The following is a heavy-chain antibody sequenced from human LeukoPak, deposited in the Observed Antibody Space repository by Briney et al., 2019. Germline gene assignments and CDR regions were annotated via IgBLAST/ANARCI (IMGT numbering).Heavy chain of an antibody. CDR1: GFTFSDYY. CDR2: ISSSGSTI. CDR3: ARDQGSGYDYSDY. Sequence: PGGSLRLSCAASGFTFSDYYMSWIRQAPGKGLEWVSYISSSGSTIYYADSVKGRFTISRDNVKNSLYLQMNSLRAEDTAVYYCARDQGSGYDYSDYWGQGTLVTVSS. V-gene: IGHV3-11*04. D-gene: IGHD5-12*01. J-gene: IGHJ4*02.